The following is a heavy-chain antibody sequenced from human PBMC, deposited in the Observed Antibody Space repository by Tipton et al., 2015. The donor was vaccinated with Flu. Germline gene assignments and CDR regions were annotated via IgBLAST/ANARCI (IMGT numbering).Heavy chain of an antibody. D-gene: IGHD1-14*01. V-gene: IGHV4-61*02. CDR1: GGSISRGSYY. CDR2: IYTNTNT. CDR3: ARSRIPEPSPFY. Sequence: TLSLTCTVSGGSISRGSYYYNWIRQPAGEGLEWIGRIYTNTNTNYKASLKSRVTISVDTSKNQFSLKLSSVTAADTAVYYCARSRIPEPSPFYWGQGTRVTVSS. J-gene: IGHJ4*02.